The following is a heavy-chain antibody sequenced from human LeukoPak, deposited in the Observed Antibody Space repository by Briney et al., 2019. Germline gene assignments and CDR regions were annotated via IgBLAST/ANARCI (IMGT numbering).Heavy chain of an antibody. D-gene: IGHD3-10*01. CDR2: IKQDGSEK. J-gene: IGHJ4*02. V-gene: IGHV3-7*01. CDR3: ARVRGSGSYEGNFDY. Sequence: GGSLRLSCAASGFTFSSYWMSWVRQAPGKGLERVANIKQDGSEKYYVDSVKGRFTISRDNAKNSLYLQMNSLRAEDTAVYYCARVRGSGSYEGNFDYWGQGTLVTVSS. CDR1: GFTFSSYW.